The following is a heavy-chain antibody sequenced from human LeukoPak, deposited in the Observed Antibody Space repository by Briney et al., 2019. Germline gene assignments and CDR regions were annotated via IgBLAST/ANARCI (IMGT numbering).Heavy chain of an antibody. Sequence: GRSLRLSCAASGFTFDDYAMHWVRQAPGKGLEWVSGISWNSGSIGYADSVKGRFTISRDNAKNSLYLQMNSLRAEDTALYYCAKRLSSSSGGWFDPWGQGTLVTVSS. V-gene: IGHV3-9*01. CDR3: AKRLSSSSGGWFDP. CDR2: ISWNSGSI. D-gene: IGHD6-6*01. J-gene: IGHJ5*02. CDR1: GFTFDDYA.